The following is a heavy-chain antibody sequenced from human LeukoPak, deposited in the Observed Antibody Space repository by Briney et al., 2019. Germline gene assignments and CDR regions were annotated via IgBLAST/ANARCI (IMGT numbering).Heavy chain of an antibody. V-gene: IGHV4-59*01. Sequence: PSETLSLTCTVSGGSISSYYWSWIRQPPGKGLEWIGYIYHSGSTNYNPSLKSRVTISVDTSKNQFSLKLSSVTTADTAVYYCARVGGYDRRLDYWGQGTLVTVSP. CDR1: GGSISSYY. CDR2: IYHSGST. J-gene: IGHJ4*02. CDR3: ARVGGYDRRLDY. D-gene: IGHD5-12*01.